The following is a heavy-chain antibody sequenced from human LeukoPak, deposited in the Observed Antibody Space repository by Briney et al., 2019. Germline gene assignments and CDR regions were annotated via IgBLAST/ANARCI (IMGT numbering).Heavy chain of an antibody. CDR3: ARASAYYYDSSLSGFDY. D-gene: IGHD3-22*01. CDR2: IYYSGST. Sequence: SENLSLTCTVSGGSISSGDYYWSWIRQPPGKGLEWIGYIYYSGSTNYNPSLKSRVTISVDTSKNQFSLKLSSVTAADTAVYYCARASAYYYDSSLSGFDYWGQGTLVTVSS. CDR1: GGSISSGDYY. J-gene: IGHJ4*02. V-gene: IGHV4-61*08.